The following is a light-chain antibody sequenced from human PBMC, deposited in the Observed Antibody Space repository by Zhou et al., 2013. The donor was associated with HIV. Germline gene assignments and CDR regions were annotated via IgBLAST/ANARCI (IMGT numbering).Light chain of an antibody. CDR1: QDIGSA. CDR3: QQSYSTSRGTWT. CDR2: AAY. J-gene: IGKJ1*01. Sequence: AIQLTQSPSSLSASVGDRVTLTCRASQDIGSALAWYQQSPGKPPKLLIYAAYILQSEVPSRFNGGGSGTEFTLTISGLRPEDFATYYCQQSYSTSRGTWTFGQGTKVEIK. V-gene: IGKV1-13*02.